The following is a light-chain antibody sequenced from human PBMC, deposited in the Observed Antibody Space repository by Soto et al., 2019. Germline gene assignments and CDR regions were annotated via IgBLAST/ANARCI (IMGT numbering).Light chain of an antibody. CDR2: AAS. J-gene: IGKJ4*01. Sequence: DIQMTQSPSSLSASVGDGVTITCRASQSISSYLNWYQQKPGKAPTLLIYAASSLQSGVPSRFSGSGSGTDFTLTISSLQPEDFATYFCQQSYSAPLTFGGGTKVEIK. V-gene: IGKV1-39*01. CDR3: QQSYSAPLT. CDR1: QSISSY.